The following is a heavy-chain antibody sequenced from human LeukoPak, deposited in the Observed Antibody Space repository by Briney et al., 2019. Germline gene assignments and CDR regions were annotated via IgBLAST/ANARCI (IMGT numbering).Heavy chain of an antibody. J-gene: IGHJ4*02. V-gene: IGHV3-21*01. CDR3: TRDATYYLRYGYFDY. Sequence: GRSLRLSCAASEFTLSSSAMNWVRQAPGKGLEWVSSINNVASHIYYAGSVRGRFTISRDNAKNSVYLQMNSLRAEDTAVYYCTRDATYYLRYGYFDYWGQGTLVTVSS. CDR1: EFTLSSSA. D-gene: IGHD2/OR15-2a*01. CDR2: INNVASHI.